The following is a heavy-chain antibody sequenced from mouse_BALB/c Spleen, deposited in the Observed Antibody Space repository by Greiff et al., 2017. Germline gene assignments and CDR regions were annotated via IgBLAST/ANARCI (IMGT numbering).Heavy chain of an antibody. CDR1: GYSITSGYY. D-gene: IGHD4-1*01. Sequence: EVKLVESGPGLVKPSQSLSLTCSVTGYSITSGYYWNWIRQFPGNKLEWMGYISYDGSNNYNPSLKNRISITRDTSKNQFFLKLNSVTTEDTATYYCAGGLGRGFAYWGQGTLVTVSA. CDR3: AGGLGRGFAY. J-gene: IGHJ3*01. CDR2: ISYDGSN. V-gene: IGHV3-6*02.